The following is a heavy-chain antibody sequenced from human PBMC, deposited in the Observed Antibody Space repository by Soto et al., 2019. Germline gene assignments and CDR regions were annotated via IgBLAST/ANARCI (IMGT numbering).Heavy chain of an antibody. CDR2: ISAYNGNT. CDR1: GYTFTSYG. J-gene: IGHJ4*02. Sequence: ASVKVSCKASGYTFTSYGISWVRRAPGQGLEWMGWISAYNGNTNYAQKLQGRVTMTTDTSTSTAYMELRSLRSDDTAVYYCARDSWALVDFWSVSLLNSIDYWGQGTLVTVSS. D-gene: IGHD3-3*01. CDR3: ARDSWALVDFWSVSLLNSIDY. V-gene: IGHV1-18*01.